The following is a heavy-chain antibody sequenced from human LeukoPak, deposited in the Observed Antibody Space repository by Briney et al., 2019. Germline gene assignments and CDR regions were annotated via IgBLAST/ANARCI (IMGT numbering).Heavy chain of an antibody. CDR2: ICSSSSYI. V-gene: IGHV3-21*01. Sequence: GGSLRLSCAASGFTFSSYSMICVRQAPGRGLECFSSICSSSSYIYYADSVKGRFTISRDNAKNSLYLQMNSLRAEDTAVYYCARALRWQPYYYYYYYMDVWGKGTTVTVSS. D-gene: IGHD4-23*01. J-gene: IGHJ6*03. CDR3: ARALRWQPYYYYYYYMDV. CDR1: GFTFSSYS.